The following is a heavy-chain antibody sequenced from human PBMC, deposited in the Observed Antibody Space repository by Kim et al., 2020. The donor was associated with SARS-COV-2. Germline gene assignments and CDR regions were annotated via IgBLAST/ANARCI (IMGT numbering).Heavy chain of an antibody. Sequence: SVKVSCKASGGTFSSYAISWVRQAPGQGLEWMGGIIPIFGTANYAQKFQGRVTITADESTSTAYMELSSLRSEDTAVYYCARLRFLEWLLSNYYGMDVWCQGTTVTVSS. CDR3: ARLRFLEWLLSNYYGMDV. CDR2: IIPIFGTA. V-gene: IGHV1-69*13. J-gene: IGHJ6*02. D-gene: IGHD3-3*01. CDR1: GGTFSSYA.